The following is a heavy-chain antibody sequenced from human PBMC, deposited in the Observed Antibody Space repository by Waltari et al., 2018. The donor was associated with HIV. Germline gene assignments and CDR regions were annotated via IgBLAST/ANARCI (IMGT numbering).Heavy chain of an antibody. D-gene: IGHD2-15*01. V-gene: IGHV2-26*01. J-gene: IGHJ3*02. CDR2: MFSNDET. CDR1: GFSLRNPILG. CDR3: ARRPKWCANACDI. Sequence: TFKEPGPVLVEPTETLALTCSVPGFSLRNPILGVHWNRQPPGKALEWLAHMFSNDETSYSTSLKSRPTISKDTSKRPVGLTMSNRDPVDTATYYCARRPKWCANACDIWGQGTMVTVSS.